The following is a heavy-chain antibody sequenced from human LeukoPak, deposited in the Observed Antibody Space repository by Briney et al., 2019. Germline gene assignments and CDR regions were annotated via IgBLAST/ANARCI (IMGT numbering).Heavy chain of an antibody. Sequence: PGGSLRLSCAASGFTFSSYRMNWVRQAPGKGLEWVSSISSSSSYIYYADSVKGRFTISRDNAKNSLYLQMNSLRAEDTAVYYCARDRCSGGSCYSNYYYGMDVWGQGTTVTVSS. D-gene: IGHD2-15*01. CDR3: ARDRCSGGSCYSNYYYGMDV. CDR1: GFTFSSYR. J-gene: IGHJ6*02. CDR2: ISSSSSYI. V-gene: IGHV3-21*01.